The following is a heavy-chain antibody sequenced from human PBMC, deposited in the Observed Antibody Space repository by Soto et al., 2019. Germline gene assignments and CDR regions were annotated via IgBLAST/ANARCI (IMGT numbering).Heavy chain of an antibody. V-gene: IGHV1-24*01. CDR1: GYTLTELS. CDR3: ATWSTGYSSSCHFSCWYYYYGMDV. D-gene: IGHD6-13*01. Sequence: ASVKVSCKVSGYTLTELSMHWVRQAPGKGLEWMGGFDPEDGETIYAQKFQGRVTMTEDTSTDTAYMELSSLRSEDTAVYYCATWSTGYSSSCHFSCWYYYYGMDVWGQGTTVTVSS. CDR2: FDPEDGET. J-gene: IGHJ6*02.